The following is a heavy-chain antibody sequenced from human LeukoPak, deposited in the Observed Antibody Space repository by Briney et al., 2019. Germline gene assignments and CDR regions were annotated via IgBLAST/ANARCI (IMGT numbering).Heavy chain of an antibody. Sequence: GGSLRLSCAASGVTSNYMTWVRQAPGKGLEWVSVIYSGGTTYYADSVKGRFTISRDNSKSTLFVYLQMNSLRTDDTALYYCAGGGEAARSLAYWGQGALVTVSS. CDR2: IYSGGTT. CDR3: AGGGEAARSLAY. J-gene: IGHJ4*02. V-gene: IGHV3-66*02. CDR1: GVTSNY. D-gene: IGHD6-6*01.